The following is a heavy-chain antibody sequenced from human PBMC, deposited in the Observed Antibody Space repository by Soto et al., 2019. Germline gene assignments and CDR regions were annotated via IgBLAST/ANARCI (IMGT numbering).Heavy chain of an antibody. CDR2: ISYDGSNK. Sequence: EGSLRLSCAASGFTFSSYDMHWVRQAPGKGLEWVAVISYDGSNKYYADSVKGRFTISRDNSKNTLYLQMNSLRAEDTAVYYCAKDIVVVVAATTWFDPWGKGTLVTVAS. V-gene: IGHV3-30*18. J-gene: IGHJ5*02. CDR3: AKDIVVVVAATTWFDP. CDR1: GFTFSSYD. D-gene: IGHD2-15*01.